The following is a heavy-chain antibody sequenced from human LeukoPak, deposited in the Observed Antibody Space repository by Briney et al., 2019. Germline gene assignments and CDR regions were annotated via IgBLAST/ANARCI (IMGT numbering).Heavy chain of an antibody. Sequence: GESLRLSCAASGFTFSSYWMSWVRQAPGKGLEWVANIKQDGSEKYYVDSVKGRFTISRDNAKNSLYLQMNSLRAEDTAVYYCASLTWVRGAKARYYYYGMDVWGQGTTVTVSS. D-gene: IGHD3-10*01. J-gene: IGHJ6*02. CDR1: GFTFSSYW. V-gene: IGHV3-7*01. CDR2: IKQDGSEK. CDR3: ASLTWVRGAKARYYYYGMDV.